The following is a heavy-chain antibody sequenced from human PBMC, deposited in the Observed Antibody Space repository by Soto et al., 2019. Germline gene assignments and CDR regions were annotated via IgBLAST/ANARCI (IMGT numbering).Heavy chain of an antibody. CDR3: AREVEYSSSPDFDI. Sequence: SETLSLTCTVSGGSISSGGYYWSWIRQHPGKGLEWIGYIYYSGSTYYNPSLKSRVTISVDTSKNQFSLKLSSVTAADTAVYYCAREVEYSSSPDFDIWGQGTMVTVSS. D-gene: IGHD6-6*01. CDR1: GGSISSGGYY. CDR2: IYYSGST. V-gene: IGHV4-31*03. J-gene: IGHJ3*02.